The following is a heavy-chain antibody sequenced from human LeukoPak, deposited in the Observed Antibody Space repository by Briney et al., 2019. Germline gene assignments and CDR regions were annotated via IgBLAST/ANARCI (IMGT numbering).Heavy chain of an antibody. J-gene: IGHJ4*02. V-gene: IGHV3-23*01. CDR2: ISPGGGPT. CDR3: TTYGSGRKFDY. Sequence: GGSLRLSCAGSGFPFSSHGMNWVRQAPGKGLEWVSGISPGGGPTYYADSVKGRFTISRDDSKNTLYLQMNSLKSEDTAVYYCTTYGSGRKFDYWGQGILVTVSS. D-gene: IGHD3-10*01. CDR1: GFPFSSHG.